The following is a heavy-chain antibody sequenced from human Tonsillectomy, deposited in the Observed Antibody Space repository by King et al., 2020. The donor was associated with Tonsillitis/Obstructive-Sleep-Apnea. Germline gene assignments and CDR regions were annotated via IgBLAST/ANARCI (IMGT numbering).Heavy chain of an antibody. Sequence: QLVQSGGGLVQPGGSLRLSCAASGFTFISYWMSWVRQAPGKGLEWVANIKQDGSEKYYVDSVKGRFTISRDNAKNSLYLQMNSLRAEDTAVYYCAGRSYYDILTGYWDYWGQGTLVTVSS. CDR2: IKQDGSEK. V-gene: IGHV3-7*01. CDR1: GFTFISYW. J-gene: IGHJ4*02. D-gene: IGHD3-9*01. CDR3: AGRSYYDILTGYWDY.